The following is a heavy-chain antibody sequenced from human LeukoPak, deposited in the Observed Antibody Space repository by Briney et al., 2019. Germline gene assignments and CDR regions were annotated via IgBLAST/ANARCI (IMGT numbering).Heavy chain of an antibody. J-gene: IGHJ4*02. CDR2: ISGSGGST. CDR3: AKRFVPAANNY. CDR1: GFTFSSYA. V-gene: IGHV3-23*01. D-gene: IGHD2-2*01. Sequence: GGSLRLSCAASGFTFSSYAISWARQAPGKGLEWVSAISGSGGSTYYADSVKGRFTISRDNSKNTLYLQMNSLRAEDTAVYYCAKRFVPAANNYWGQGTVVTVSS.